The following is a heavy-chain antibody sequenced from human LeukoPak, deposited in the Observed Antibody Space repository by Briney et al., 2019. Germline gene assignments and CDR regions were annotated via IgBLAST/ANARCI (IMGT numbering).Heavy chain of an antibody. V-gene: IGHV3-21*01. J-gene: IGHJ4*02. Sequence: GGSLRLSCAASGFTFSSYSMNWVRQAPGKGLEWVSSISSSSSYIYYADSVKGRFTISRDNAKNSLYLQMNSLRAEDTAVYYCARDYQRYSSGWSFDYWGQGTLVTVSS. CDR1: GFTFSSYS. D-gene: IGHD6-19*01. CDR3: ARDYQRYSSGWSFDY. CDR2: ISSSSSYI.